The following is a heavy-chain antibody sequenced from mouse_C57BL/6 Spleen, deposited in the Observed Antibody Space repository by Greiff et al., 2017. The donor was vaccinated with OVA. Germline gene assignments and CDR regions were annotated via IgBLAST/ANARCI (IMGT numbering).Heavy chain of an antibody. V-gene: IGHV2-2*01. CDR2: IWSGGST. CDR3: ARTLYGNYNAMDY. CDR1: GFSLTSYG. D-gene: IGHD2-1*01. J-gene: IGHJ4*01. Sequence: QVQLKESGPGLVQPSQSLSITCTVSGFSLTSYGVHWVRQSPGKGLEWLGVIWSGGSTDYNAAFISRLSISKDNSKSQVFFKMNSLQADDTAIYYCARTLYGNYNAMDYWGQGTSVTVSS.